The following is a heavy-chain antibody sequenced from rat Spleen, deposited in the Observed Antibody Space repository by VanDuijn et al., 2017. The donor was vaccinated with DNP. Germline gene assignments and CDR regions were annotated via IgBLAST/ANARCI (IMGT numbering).Heavy chain of an antibody. Sequence: EVQLVESGGGLVQPGRSLKLSCAASGLTFSDYAMAWVRQAPGKGLEWIGQINKDSSTINYNPSLKEKITISRDNAQNTLYLQMNKLGSEDTAIYYCARGPNYGGWSDYFDYWGQGVMVTVSS. J-gene: IGHJ2*01. D-gene: IGHD1-11*01. CDR2: INKDSSTI. CDR3: ARGPNYGGWSDYFDY. CDR1: GLTFSDYA. V-gene: IGHV4-2*01.